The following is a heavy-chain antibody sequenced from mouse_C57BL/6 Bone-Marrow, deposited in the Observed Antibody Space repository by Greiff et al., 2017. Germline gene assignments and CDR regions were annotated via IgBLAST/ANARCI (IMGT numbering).Heavy chain of an antibody. Sequence: EVKLMASVAELVRPGASVKLSCTASGFNIKNNYMHWVQQRPEKGLEWIGRIDPANGNTTSAQKFQGKATITADTSSNTAYMKLSSLTSEDTAIYYCARRWFYYYGSWVCGTGTTVIGSS. J-gene: IGHJ1*03. CDR2: IDPANGNT. CDR3: ARRWFYYYGSWV. V-gene: IGHV14-3*01. D-gene: IGHD1-1*01. CDR1: GFNIKNNY.